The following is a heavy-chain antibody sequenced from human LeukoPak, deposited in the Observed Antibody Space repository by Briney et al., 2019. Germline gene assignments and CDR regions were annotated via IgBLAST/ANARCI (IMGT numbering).Heavy chain of an antibody. V-gene: IGHV3-23*01. CDR2: ISVSGNT. J-gene: IGHJ4*02. D-gene: IGHD3-22*01. CDR1: GFTLSSYA. CDR3: ARRAGDYSHPYDY. Sequence: GGSLRLSCAASGFTLSSYAMSWVRQGPGKGLEWVSAISVSGNTYHADSVKGRFTISRDSSKNTLYLQMNSLRAEDTAVYYCARRAGDYSHPYDYWGQGTLVTVS.